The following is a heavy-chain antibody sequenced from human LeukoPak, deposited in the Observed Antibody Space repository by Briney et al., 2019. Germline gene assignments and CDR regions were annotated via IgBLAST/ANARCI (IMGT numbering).Heavy chain of an antibody. Sequence: SETLSLTCTVSGGSLSSYYWSWIRQPPGKGLEWIGYIYYSGSTNYNPSLKSRVTISVDTSKNQFSLKLSSVTAADTAVYYCARAGLDTDTDGCYYYGMDVWGQGTTVTVSS. V-gene: IGHV4-59*01. J-gene: IGHJ6*02. D-gene: IGHD5-18*01. CDR2: IYYSGST. CDR3: ARAGLDTDTDGCYYYGMDV. CDR1: GGSLSSYY.